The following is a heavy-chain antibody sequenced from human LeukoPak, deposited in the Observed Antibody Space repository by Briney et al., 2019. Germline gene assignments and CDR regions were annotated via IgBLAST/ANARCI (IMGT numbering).Heavy chain of an antibody. D-gene: IGHD2-15*01. CDR2: IFHSGST. CDR3: ARDCSGGNCYSGVIDY. CDR1: GYSISSGYY. Sequence: SETLSLTCSVSGYSISSGYYWGWIRQPPGKGLEWIGSIFHSGSTYYNPSLRSRVTISVDTSKNQFSLNLRSVTAADTAVYSCARDCSGGNCYSGVIDYWGQGTQVLVSS. J-gene: IGHJ4*02. V-gene: IGHV4-38-2*02.